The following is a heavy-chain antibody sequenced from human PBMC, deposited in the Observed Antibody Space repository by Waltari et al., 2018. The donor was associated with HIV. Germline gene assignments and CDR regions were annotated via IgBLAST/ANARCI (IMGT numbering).Heavy chain of an antibody. D-gene: IGHD2-2*01. CDR1: GFSVSDNY. CDR2: VYLGGST. Sequence: VQLVESGGGLIQPGGSLSLSCAASGFSVSDNYMSWVRQAPGKRPGWVSGVYLGGSTDFADSVWGRFTTSRDESKNMLYLQMNSLRAEDTAVYYCARALTRGLWDSWGQGTLVSVSS. J-gene: IGHJ4*02. CDR3: ARALTRGLWDS. V-gene: IGHV3-53*01.